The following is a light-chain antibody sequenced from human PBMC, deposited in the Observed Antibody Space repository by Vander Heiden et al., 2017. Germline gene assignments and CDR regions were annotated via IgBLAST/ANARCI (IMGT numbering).Light chain of an antibody. V-gene: IGKV2-28*01. Sequence: DIVMTQSPLSLPVPHGEPASISCRSSQSLLHSYGYNYLDWYLQKPGQSPQLLIYLGSTRASGVPDRFSGSGSGTDFTLKISRVEAEDIGVYYCMQALQTPRTFGQGTKVEI. J-gene: IGKJ1*01. CDR1: QSLLHSYGYNY. CDR3: MQALQTPRT. CDR2: LGS.